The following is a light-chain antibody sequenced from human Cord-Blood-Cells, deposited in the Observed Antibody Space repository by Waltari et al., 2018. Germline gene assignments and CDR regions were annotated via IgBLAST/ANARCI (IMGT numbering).Light chain of an antibody. CDR3: QQSYSTPYT. Sequence: DIQLTQSPSSLSASVGERVTITCRASQSISSYLNWYQQKPGKAPTLLIYAASSLQSGVPSRFSGSGSGTDFTLTISSLQPEDFATYYCQQSYSTPYTFGQGTKLEIK. CDR1: QSISSY. J-gene: IGKJ2*01. V-gene: IGKV1-39*01. CDR2: AAS.